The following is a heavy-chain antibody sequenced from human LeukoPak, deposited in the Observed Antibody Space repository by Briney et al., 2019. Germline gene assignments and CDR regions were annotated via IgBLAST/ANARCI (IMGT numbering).Heavy chain of an antibody. D-gene: IGHD2-2*01. J-gene: IGHJ6*03. CDR3: ARVIVPAARSLYYYYMDV. V-gene: IGHV1-8*03. CDR2: MNPNSGNT. Sequence: GASVKVSCKASGYTFTSYDINWVRQATGQGLEWMGWMNPNSGNTGYAQKFQGRATITRNTSISTAYMELSSLRSEDTAVYYCARVIVPAARSLYYYYMDVWGKGTTVTVSS. CDR1: GYTFTSYD.